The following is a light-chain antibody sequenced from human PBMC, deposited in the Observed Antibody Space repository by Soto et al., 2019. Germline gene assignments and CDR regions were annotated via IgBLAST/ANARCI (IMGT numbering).Light chain of an antibody. CDR3: QHYNNWPLT. J-gene: IGKJ4*01. CDR2: ATS. CDR1: QSVSSN. Sequence: EIVMTQSPATLSVSPGERASLSCRASQSVSSNLAWYQQNPGQTPRLLIYATSTRATGIPARFSGSGSGTEFTLTISSLQSEDFAVYYCQHYNNWPLTFGGGTKVEIK. V-gene: IGKV3-15*01.